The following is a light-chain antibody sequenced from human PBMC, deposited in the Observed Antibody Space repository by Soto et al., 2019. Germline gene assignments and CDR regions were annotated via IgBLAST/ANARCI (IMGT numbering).Light chain of an antibody. V-gene: IGKV3-20*01. J-gene: IGKJ4*01. CDR1: QSVSSSY. Sequence: EIVLTQSPGTLSLSPGERATLSCMASQSVSSSYLAWYQQKPGQAPRLLIYGASSRATGIPDRFSGSGSGTDFTLTISRLEPEDFAVYYCQQYYSSLGLTFGGGTKVEIK. CDR2: GAS. CDR3: QQYYSSLGLT.